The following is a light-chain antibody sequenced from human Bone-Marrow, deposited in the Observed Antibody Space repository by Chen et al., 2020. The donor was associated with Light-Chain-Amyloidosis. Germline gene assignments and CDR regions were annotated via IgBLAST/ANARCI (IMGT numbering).Light chain of an antibody. CDR1: NIGSTS. Sequence: SYVLTQPSSVSVAPGKTATISWGGNNIGSTSVHWYQQTTGHAPLLVVYDDSDRPSGIPERLSGSNSGNTATLTISRVEAGDEADYYCQVWDRSSDRPVFGGGTKLTVL. CDR3: QVWDRSSDRPV. V-gene: IGLV3-21*03. J-gene: IGLJ3*02. CDR2: DDS.